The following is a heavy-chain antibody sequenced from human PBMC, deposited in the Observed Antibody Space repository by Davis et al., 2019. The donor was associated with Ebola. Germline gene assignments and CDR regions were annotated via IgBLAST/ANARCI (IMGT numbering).Heavy chain of an antibody. CDR1: GFTFSTYS. V-gene: IGHV3-21*01. CDR3: ARDRRLEGNDAFDI. J-gene: IGHJ3*02. Sequence: PGGSLRLSCAASGFTFSTYSMNWVRQAPGKGLEWVSSISGSSSYIYYADSVKGRFTISRDNAKNSLYLQMNSLRAEDTAVYYCARDRRLEGNDAFDIWGQGTMVTVSS. CDR2: ISGSSSYI.